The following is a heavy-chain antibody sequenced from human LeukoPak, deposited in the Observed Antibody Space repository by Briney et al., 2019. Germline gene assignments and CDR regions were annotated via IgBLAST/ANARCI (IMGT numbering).Heavy chain of an antibody. J-gene: IGHJ4*02. CDR2: INPNSGGT. CDR1: GYSFTVYY. Sequence: VASVKVSCKASGYSFTVYYMHWVRQAPGQGLEWMGWINPNSGGTNYAQKFLGRVTMTRDTSISTAHMELSRLRSDDTAVYYCASLYGDYVGSDYWGQGTLVTVSS. D-gene: IGHD4-17*01. V-gene: IGHV1-2*02. CDR3: ASLYGDYVGSDY.